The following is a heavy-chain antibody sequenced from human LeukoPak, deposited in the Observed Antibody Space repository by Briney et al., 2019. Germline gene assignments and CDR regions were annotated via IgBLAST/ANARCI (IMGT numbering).Heavy chain of an antibody. Sequence: GASVKVSCKVSGYTLTELSMHWVRQAPGKGLEWMGGFDPEDGETIYAQKFQGRVTMTEDTSTDTAYMELSSLRSEDTAVYYCATDKGVTGTSLLPNYYYYYGMDVWGQGTTVTVSS. D-gene: IGHD1-7*01. CDR3: ATDKGVTGTSLLPNYYYYYGMDV. J-gene: IGHJ6*02. CDR2: FDPEDGET. CDR1: GYTLTELS. V-gene: IGHV1-24*01.